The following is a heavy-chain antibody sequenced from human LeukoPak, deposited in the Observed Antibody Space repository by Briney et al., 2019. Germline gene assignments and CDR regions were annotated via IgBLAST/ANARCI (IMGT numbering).Heavy chain of an antibody. CDR1: GFTFSTYG. V-gene: IGHV3-30*02. Sequence: GGSLRLSCAASGFTFSTYGMHWVRQAPGKGLEWVTFIRYDGTNKYYADSVKGRFTISRDNSKNTLYLQMNSLRAEDTAVYYCAKDLGGRPWFGELPPDYWGQGTLVTVSS. J-gene: IGHJ4*02. CDR3: AKDLGGRPWFGELPPDY. CDR2: IRYDGTNK. D-gene: IGHD3-10*01.